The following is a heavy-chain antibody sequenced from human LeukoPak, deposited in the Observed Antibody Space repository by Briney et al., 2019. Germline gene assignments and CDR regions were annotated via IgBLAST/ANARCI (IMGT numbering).Heavy chain of an antibody. CDR1: GFTFSNYP. Sequence: GGSLRLSCAASGFTFSNYPMSWVRQAPGKGLEWVSTITDRGGITYYADSVKGHFTISRDNSKNTLYLQMNSLRAEDTAVYYCAKILPMNENFDYWGQGTLVTVSS. CDR3: AKILPMNENFDY. D-gene: IGHD1-1*01. J-gene: IGHJ4*02. V-gene: IGHV3-23*01. CDR2: ITDRGGIT.